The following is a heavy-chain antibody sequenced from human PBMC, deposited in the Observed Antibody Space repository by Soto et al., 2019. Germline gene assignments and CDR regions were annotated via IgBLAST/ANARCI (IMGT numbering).Heavy chain of an antibody. J-gene: IGHJ5*02. Sequence: SETLSLTCTVSGGSISSGGYYWSWIRQHPGKGLEWIGYIYYSGSTYYNPSLKSRVTISVDTSKNQFSLKLSSVTAADTAVYYCAREVRRTIFGVVTEDWFDPWGQGTLVTVSS. CDR2: IYYSGST. V-gene: IGHV4-31*03. D-gene: IGHD3-3*01. CDR3: AREVRRTIFGVVTEDWFDP. CDR1: GGSISSGGYY.